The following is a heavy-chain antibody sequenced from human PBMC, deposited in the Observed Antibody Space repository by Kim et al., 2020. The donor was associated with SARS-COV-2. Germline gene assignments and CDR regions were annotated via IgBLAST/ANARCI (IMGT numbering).Heavy chain of an antibody. CDR2: IHGGDGTT. J-gene: IGHJ4*02. D-gene: IGHD3-10*01. V-gene: IGHV3-23*01. CDR1: GFTFSNYA. Sequence: GGSLRLSCVASGFTFSNYAMSWVRQAPGKGLEWVSGIHGGDGTTYYADSVKGRFSIYRDNSQNTLYLQMDSLRAEDTALYYCAKDPRLGFGEVRYWGQGTLVTVSP. CDR3: AKDPRLGFGEVRY.